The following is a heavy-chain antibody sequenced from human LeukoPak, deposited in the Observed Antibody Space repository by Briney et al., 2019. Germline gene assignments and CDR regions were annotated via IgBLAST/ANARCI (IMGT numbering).Heavy chain of an antibody. Sequence: ASVKVSCKVSGYTLTELSMHWVRQAPGKGLEWMGGFDPEDGETIYAQKFQGRVTITTDESTSTAYMELSSLRSEDTAVYYCAREAYDFWSGSKHPLDYWGQGTLVTVSS. CDR2: FDPEDGET. CDR3: AREAYDFWSGSKHPLDY. D-gene: IGHD3-3*01. J-gene: IGHJ4*02. CDR1: GYTLTELS. V-gene: IGHV1-24*01.